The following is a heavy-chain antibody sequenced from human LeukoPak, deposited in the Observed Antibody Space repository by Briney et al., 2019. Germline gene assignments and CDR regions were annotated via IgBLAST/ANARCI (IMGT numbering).Heavy chain of an antibody. Sequence: SETLSLTCTVSGGSISSSSYYWGWIRQPPGKGLEWIGTIYYSGSTYYNPSLKSRATISVDTSKNQFSLKLSSVTAADTAVYYCARGDYGDYVFDYWGQGTLVTVSS. CDR2: IYYSGST. CDR1: GGSISSSSYY. V-gene: IGHV4-39*07. J-gene: IGHJ4*02. D-gene: IGHD4-17*01. CDR3: ARGDYGDYVFDY.